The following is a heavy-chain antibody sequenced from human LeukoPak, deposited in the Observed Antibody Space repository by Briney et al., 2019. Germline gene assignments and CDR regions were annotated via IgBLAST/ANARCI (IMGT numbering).Heavy chain of an antibody. CDR3: AREYHYYDSSGYFFVEDDY. Sequence: ASVKVSCKASGYTFTGYYMHWVRQAPGQGLEWMGWINPNSGGTNYAQKFHGRVTLTRDTSISTAYMELSRLRSDDTAVYYCAREYHYYDSSGYFFVEDDYWGQGTLVTVSS. CDR1: GYTFTGYY. V-gene: IGHV1-2*02. J-gene: IGHJ4*02. D-gene: IGHD3-22*01. CDR2: INPNSGGT.